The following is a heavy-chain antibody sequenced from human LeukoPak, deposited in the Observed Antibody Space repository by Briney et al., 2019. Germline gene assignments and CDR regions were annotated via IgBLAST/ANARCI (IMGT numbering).Heavy chain of an antibody. V-gene: IGHV3-48*01. D-gene: IGHD3-16*01. CDR3: ARDSGFGGAPNFDY. CDR1: GFTFSNYS. J-gene: IGHJ4*02. CDR2: ISSSSTI. Sequence: PGGSLRLSCAASGFTFSNYSMNWVRQAPGKGLEWVSYISSSSTIYYADSVKGRFTISRDNAKNTLYLQMNSLRAEDTAVYYCARDSGFGGAPNFDYWGQGTLVTVSS.